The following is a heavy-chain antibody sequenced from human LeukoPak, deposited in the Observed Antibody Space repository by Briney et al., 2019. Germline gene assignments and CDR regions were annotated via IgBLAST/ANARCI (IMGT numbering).Heavy chain of an antibody. Sequence: SETLSLTCTVSGGSISTYYWSWIRQPAGKGLEWIGRIYTSGSTNYSPSLKSRVTMSVDTSKNQFSLKLSSVTAADTAVYYCARDLSNRGRDYYYYMDVWGKGTTVTVFS. CDR3: ARDLSNRGRDYYYYMDV. D-gene: IGHD7-27*01. J-gene: IGHJ6*03. CDR2: IYTSGST. CDR1: GGSISTYY. V-gene: IGHV4-4*07.